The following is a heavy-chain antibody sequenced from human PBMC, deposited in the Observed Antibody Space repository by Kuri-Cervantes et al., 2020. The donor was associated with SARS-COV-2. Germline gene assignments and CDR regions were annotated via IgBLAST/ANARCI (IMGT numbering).Heavy chain of an antibody. CDR2: IYPGDSDT. V-gene: IGHV5-51*01. J-gene: IGHJ4*02. D-gene: IGHD6-13*01. Sequence: KVSCKGSGYSFTSYWIGWVRQMPGKGLEWMGFIYPGDSDTRYSPSFRGQVTISADKSISTAYLQGSSLKASDAAMYYCARRGGSSRNFDYWGQGTLVTVSS. CDR1: GYSFTSYW. CDR3: ARRGGSSRNFDY.